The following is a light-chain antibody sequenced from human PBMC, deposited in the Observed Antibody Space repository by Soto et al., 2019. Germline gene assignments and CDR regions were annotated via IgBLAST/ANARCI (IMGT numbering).Light chain of an antibody. Sequence: TQSPGTLSLSPGERATLSCRAVQSVTSTYMAWYQQKPGQAPRLLIYDASKRATGIPARFSGSGSGTDFTLTITSLESEDFAVYYCQQRSTWPPRLTFGGGTKVEIK. V-gene: IGKV3D-20*02. CDR1: QSVTST. CDR2: DAS. J-gene: IGKJ4*01. CDR3: QQRSTWPPRLT.